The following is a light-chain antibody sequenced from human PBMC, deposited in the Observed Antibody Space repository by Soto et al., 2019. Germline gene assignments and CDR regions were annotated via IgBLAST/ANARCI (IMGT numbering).Light chain of an antibody. V-gene: IGKV4-1*01. J-gene: IGKJ1*01. CDR2: WAS. Sequence: DIVMTQSPDSLAVSLGERATINCKSSQSVLYSSINKNYLAWYQQKPGQPPKLLIYWASTRESGVPDRFSGRGSGTDFTLTITSLQAEDVAGYYCQQYYSNPPTFGQGTKVEI. CDR3: QQYYSNPPT. CDR1: QSVLYSSINKNY.